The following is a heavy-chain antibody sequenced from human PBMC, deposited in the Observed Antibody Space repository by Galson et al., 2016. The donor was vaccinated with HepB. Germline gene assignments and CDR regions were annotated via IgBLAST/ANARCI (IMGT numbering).Heavy chain of an antibody. V-gene: IGHV4-39*02. Sequence: SETLSLTCTVSGGSISSSSYYWGWIRQPPGKGLEWIGSIYYSGSTHYNPSLKSRVTISIDTSKNEFSLKLSSVTAADTAEYYCAREMMYRNGWYNNHGFDYWGQGTLVTVSS. CDR2: IYYSGST. J-gene: IGHJ4*02. CDR1: GGSISSSSYY. D-gene: IGHD6-19*01. CDR3: AREMMYRNGWYNNHGFDY.